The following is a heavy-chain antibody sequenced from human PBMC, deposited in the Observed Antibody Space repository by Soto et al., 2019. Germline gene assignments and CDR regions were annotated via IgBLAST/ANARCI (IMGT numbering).Heavy chain of an antibody. CDR1: GFTFSGSA. D-gene: IGHD4-17*01. J-gene: IGHJ6*03. CDR3: TSNLGHGDYRSYYYYYMDV. V-gene: IGHV3-73*01. Sequence: GGSLRLSCAASGFTFSGSAMHWVRQASGKGLEWVGRIRSKANSYATAYAASVKGRFTISRDDSKNTAYLQMNSLKTEDTAVYYCTSNLGHGDYRSYYYYYMDVWGKGTTVTVSS. CDR2: IRSKANSYAT.